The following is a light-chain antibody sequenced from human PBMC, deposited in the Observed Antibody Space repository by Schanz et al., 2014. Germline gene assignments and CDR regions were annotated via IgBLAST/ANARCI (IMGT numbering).Light chain of an antibody. CDR3: QHYSLSPL. CDR1: QSVHRNY. CDR2: GTS. J-gene: IGKJ1*01. Sequence: EIVLTQSPGTLSLSPGERATLSCRASQSVHRNYLAWHQQKPGQAPRLLIYGTSIRATGIPDRFSGSGSGTDFTLTISRLEPEDFAVYYCQHYSLSPLFGQGTKVDI. V-gene: IGKV3-20*01.